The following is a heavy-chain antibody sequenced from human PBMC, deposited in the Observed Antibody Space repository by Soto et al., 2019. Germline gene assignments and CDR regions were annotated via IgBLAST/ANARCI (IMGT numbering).Heavy chain of an antibody. CDR3: ARGLRANYFDF. Sequence: WIRQPPGRGLEWVGYIYDSGSANYNPSLNSRVTISADTSKNQFSLKLSSVTAADTVVYYCARGLRANYFDFWGQGTLVTVSS. J-gene: IGHJ4*02. CDR2: IYDSGSA. V-gene: IGHV4-59*01.